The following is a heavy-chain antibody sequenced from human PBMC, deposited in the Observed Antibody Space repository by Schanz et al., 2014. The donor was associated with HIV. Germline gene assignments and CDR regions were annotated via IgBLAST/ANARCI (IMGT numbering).Heavy chain of an antibody. CDR2: INPDNAGT. J-gene: IGHJ6*02. Sequence: QVQLVQSGAEVKEPGASVKVSCKPYGYIFTGHLMHWVRQAPGQGLEWMRWINPDNAGTNYAQKFQGRVTMTRDTSMSTASMELSRLRSEDTAVYYCASRGDYGFYYYGMDVWGQGTTVTVS. V-gene: IGHV1-2*02. D-gene: IGHD4-17*01. CDR1: GYIFTGHL. CDR3: ASRGDYGFYYYGMDV.